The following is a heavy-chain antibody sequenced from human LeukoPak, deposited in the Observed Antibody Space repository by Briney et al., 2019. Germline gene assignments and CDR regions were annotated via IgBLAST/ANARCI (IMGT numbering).Heavy chain of an antibody. CDR2: IYSGDST. CDR1: GFTVSSNY. CDR3: ARDRDNVAGTRGYFDY. D-gene: IGHD6-19*01. V-gene: IGHV3-66*01. J-gene: IGHJ4*02. Sequence: PGGSLRLSCATSGFTVSSNYMSWVRQAPGKGPEWVSVIYSGDSTYYADSVKGRITISRDISKNTLYLQMNSLRAEDTAVYYCARDRDNVAGTRGYFDYWGQGTLVTVSS.